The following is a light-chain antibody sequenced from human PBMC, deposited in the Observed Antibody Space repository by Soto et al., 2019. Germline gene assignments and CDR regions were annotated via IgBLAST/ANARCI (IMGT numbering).Light chain of an antibody. CDR1: SSDVGGYNY. J-gene: IGLJ2*01. Sequence: QSALTQPPSASGSPGQSVTISCTGTSSDVGGYNYVSWYQQHPGKAPKLMISKVSKRPSGVPDRFSGSKSGNTASLTVSGLQAEDEDDYYCSSFAGNNNLVFGGGTKLTVL. CDR2: KVS. V-gene: IGLV2-8*01. CDR3: SSFAGNNNLV.